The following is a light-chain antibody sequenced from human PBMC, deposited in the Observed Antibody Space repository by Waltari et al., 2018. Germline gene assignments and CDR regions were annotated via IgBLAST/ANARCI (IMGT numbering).Light chain of an antibody. V-gene: IGKV1-33*01. CDR2: DAS. CDR1: HDISNY. CDR3: QQFDTLVYT. J-gene: IGKJ2*01. Sequence: DIQMTQSPSSLSASVGDRVTITCQASHDISNYLNWYQQKSGKAPKLLIYDASNLETGVPSRFRGSGSGTDFSFTIRSLQPEDIATYYCQQFDTLVYTFGQGTKLEIK.